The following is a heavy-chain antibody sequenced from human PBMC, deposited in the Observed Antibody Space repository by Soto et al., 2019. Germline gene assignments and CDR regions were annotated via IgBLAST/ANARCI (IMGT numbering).Heavy chain of an antibody. Sequence: EVQLVESGGGLVQPGRSLRLSCAASGFTFDDYAMHWVRQAPGKGLEWVSGLSWNCGTVGYADSVKGRFTISRDNAKNSLYLQMNSMRAEDTALYYCAKDRSVYCTGARCERRDYFYYYGMDVWGQGTTVTVSS. J-gene: IGHJ6*02. CDR3: AKDRSVYCTGARCERRDYFYYYGMDV. CDR1: GFTFDDYA. V-gene: IGHV3-9*01. D-gene: IGHD2-8*02. CDR2: LSWNCGTV.